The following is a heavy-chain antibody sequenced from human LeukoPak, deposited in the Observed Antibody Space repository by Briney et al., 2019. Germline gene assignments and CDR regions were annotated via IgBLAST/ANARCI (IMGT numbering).Heavy chain of an antibody. D-gene: IGHD6-13*01. J-gene: IGHJ4*02. Sequence: GGSLRLSCAASGFTFSDYYMSWIRQAPGKGLEWVSYISSSGSTIYYADSVKGRFTISRDNAKNSLYLQMNSLRAEDTAVYYCARDEAAVAAAGTCDYWGQGTLVTVSS. CDR2: ISSSGSTI. V-gene: IGHV3-11*01. CDR3: ARDEAAVAAAGTCDY. CDR1: GFTFSDYY.